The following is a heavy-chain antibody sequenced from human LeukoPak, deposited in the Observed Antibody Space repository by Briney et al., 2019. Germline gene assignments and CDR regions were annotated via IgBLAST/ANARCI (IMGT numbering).Heavy chain of an antibody. CDR2: ISGSGCST. CDR3: AKDLGVVITYDAFDI. D-gene: IGHD3-3*01. CDR1: GFTFSIYA. V-gene: IGHV3-23*01. J-gene: IGHJ3*02. Sequence: GGSLRLSCAASGFTFSIYAMSWVRQAPGKGLEWVSAISGSGCSTYYADSVKGRFTLSRDNSKNTLYLQMNSLRAEDTAVYYCAKDLGVVITYDAFDIWGQGTMVTVSS.